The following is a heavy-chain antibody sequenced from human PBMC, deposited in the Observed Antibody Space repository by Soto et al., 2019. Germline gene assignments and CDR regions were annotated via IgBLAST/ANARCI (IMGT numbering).Heavy chain of an antibody. Sequence: GWLRQPPGKGLEWIGSISYSASTYYNPSLKSRVTISGDTSKNQFSLNLSSVTAADTAMYYCARHGVGPFDYWGQGTLVTVSS. CDR3: ARHGVGPFDY. J-gene: IGHJ4*02. CDR2: ISYSAST. V-gene: IGHV4-39*01. D-gene: IGHD2-8*01.